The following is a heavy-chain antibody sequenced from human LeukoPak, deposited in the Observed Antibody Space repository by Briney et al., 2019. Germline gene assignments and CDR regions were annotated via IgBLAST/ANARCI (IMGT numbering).Heavy chain of an antibody. CDR1: GYTFTGYY. D-gene: IGHD3-3*01. J-gene: IGHJ4*02. Sequence: ASVKVSRKASGYTFTGYYMHWVRQAPGQGLEWMGWINPNSGGTNYAQKFQGRVTMTRDTSISTAYVELSRLRSDDTAVYYCARDPVNYDFWSGYYFDYWGQGTLVTVSS. CDR2: INPNSGGT. CDR3: ARDPVNYDFWSGYYFDY. V-gene: IGHV1-2*02.